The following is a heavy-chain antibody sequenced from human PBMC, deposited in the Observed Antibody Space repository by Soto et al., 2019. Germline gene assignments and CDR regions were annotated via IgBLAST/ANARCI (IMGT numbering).Heavy chain of an antibody. CDR3: AKDYSNHDYYYYGMDV. CDR1: GFTFSSYG. CDR2: ISYDGSNK. D-gene: IGHD4-4*01. Sequence: GGSLRLCCAASGFTFSSYGMHWVRQAPGKGLEWVAVISYDGSNKYYADSVKGRFTISRDNSKNTLYLQMNSLRAEDTAVYYCAKDYSNHDYYYYGMDVWGQGTTVTVSS. V-gene: IGHV3-30*18. J-gene: IGHJ6*02.